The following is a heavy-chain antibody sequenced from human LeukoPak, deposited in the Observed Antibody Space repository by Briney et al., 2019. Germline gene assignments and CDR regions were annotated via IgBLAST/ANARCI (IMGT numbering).Heavy chain of an antibody. D-gene: IGHD6-6*01. CDR3: ARIEYSSSSVWFDP. CDR1: GGSISSYY. J-gene: IGHJ5*02. CDR2: IYYSGST. V-gene: IGHV4-59*05. Sequence: SETLSLTCTVSGGSISSYYWSWIRQPPGKGLEWIGSIYYSGSTYYNPSLKSRVTISVDTSKNQFSLKLSSVTAADTAVYYCARIEYSSSSVWFDPWGQGTLVTVYS.